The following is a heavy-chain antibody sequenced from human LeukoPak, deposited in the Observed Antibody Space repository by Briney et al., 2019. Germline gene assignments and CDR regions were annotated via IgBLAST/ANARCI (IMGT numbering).Heavy chain of an antibody. CDR3: AKDQTYYDFWSGYYIFDY. CDR1: GLTFSSPA. Sequence: GGSLRLSCAASGLTFSSPAMSWVRQVPGKGLEWVSGISASGGSTSYADSVRGRFAISRDNSKNTLYLQMNSLRAEDTAVYYCAKDQTYYDFWSGYYIFDYWGQGTLVTVSS. J-gene: IGHJ4*02. V-gene: IGHV3-23*01. CDR2: ISASGGST. D-gene: IGHD3-3*01.